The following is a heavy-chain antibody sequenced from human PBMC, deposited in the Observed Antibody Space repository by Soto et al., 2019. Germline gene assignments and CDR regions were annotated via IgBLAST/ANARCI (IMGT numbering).Heavy chain of an antibody. CDR1: GYTFTSYD. J-gene: IGHJ3*02. CDR2: MNPNSGNT. Sequence: QVQLVQSGAEVKKPGASVKVSCKASGYTFTSYDINWVRQATGQGLEWMGGMNPNSGNTGYAQKFQGRVTMSRNTSISTAYMELSSLRSEDTAVYYCASPARNYDFWSGYSFDIWGQGTMVTVSS. V-gene: IGHV1-8*01. CDR3: ASPARNYDFWSGYSFDI. D-gene: IGHD3-3*01.